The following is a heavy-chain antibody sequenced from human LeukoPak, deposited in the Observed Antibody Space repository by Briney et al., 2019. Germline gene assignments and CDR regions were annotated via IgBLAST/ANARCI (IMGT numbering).Heavy chain of an antibody. V-gene: IGHV4-34*01. CDR3: ARGRFSSSWYGSGRAVYYFDY. CDR2: INHSGST. D-gene: IGHD6-13*01. CDR1: GGSFSGYY. Sequence: SETLSLTCAVYGGSFSGYYWSWIRQPPGKGLEWIGEINHSGSTNYNPSLKSRVTRSVDTSKNQFSLKLSSVTAADTAVYYCARGRFSSSWYGSGRAVYYFDYWGQGTLVTVSS. J-gene: IGHJ4*02.